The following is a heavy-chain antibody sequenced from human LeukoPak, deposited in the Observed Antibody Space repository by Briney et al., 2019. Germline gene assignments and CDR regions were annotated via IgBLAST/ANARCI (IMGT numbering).Heavy chain of an antibody. CDR3: ASLGTLVP. D-gene: IGHD3-9*01. CDR2: INTDGSIT. Sequence: GGSLRLSCAASGFTFSTYLVHWVRQAPGKGLVWVSRINTDGSITTYADSVKGRFTISRDNAKNTLYLQMNSLRDEDTAVYYCASLGTLVPWGQGTLVTVSS. CDR1: GFTFSTYL. V-gene: IGHV3-74*03. J-gene: IGHJ5*02.